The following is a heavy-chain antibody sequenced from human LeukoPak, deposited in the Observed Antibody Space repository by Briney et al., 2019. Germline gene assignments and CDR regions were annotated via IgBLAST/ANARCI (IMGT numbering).Heavy chain of an antibody. D-gene: IGHD6-6*01. V-gene: IGHV4-59*01. CDR2: IYYSGST. CDR1: GGSISSYY. Sequence: SETLSLTCTVSGGSISSYYWSWIRQPPGKGLEWIGYIYYSGSTNYNPSLKSRVTISVDTSKNHFSLKLSSVTAADTAVYYCATSSSSSLYYYYMDVWGKGTTVTVSS. CDR3: ATSSSSSLYYYYMDV. J-gene: IGHJ6*03.